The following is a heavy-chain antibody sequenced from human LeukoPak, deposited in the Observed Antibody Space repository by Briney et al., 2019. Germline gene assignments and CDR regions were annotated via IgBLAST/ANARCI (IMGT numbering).Heavy chain of an antibody. CDR1: GFTFSGYS. CDR2: FGTRSTSI. CDR3: AREVSEGFDF. D-gene: IGHD3-22*01. Sequence: GGSLRLCCTASGFTFSGYSMNWIRQAPGKGLEWVSSFGTRSTSIYHAGSVKGRFAISRDNAKNLLYLQMNSLRAEDTALYYCAREVSEGFDFWGQGTLVTVSS. V-gene: IGHV3-21*01. J-gene: IGHJ4*02.